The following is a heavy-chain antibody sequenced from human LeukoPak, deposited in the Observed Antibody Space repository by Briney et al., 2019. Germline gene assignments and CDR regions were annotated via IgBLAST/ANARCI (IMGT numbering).Heavy chain of an antibody. Sequence: SETLSLTCTVSGGSISSGSYYWSWIRQPAGKGLEWIGRIYTSGSTNYNPSLKSRVTISVDTSKNQFSLKLSSVTAADTAVYYCARGVVVVPLAMRWSWGFDYWGQGTLVTVSS. CDR2: IYTSGST. D-gene: IGHD2-2*01. CDR3: ARGVVVVPLAMRWSWGFDY. V-gene: IGHV4-61*02. CDR1: GGSISSGSYY. J-gene: IGHJ4*02.